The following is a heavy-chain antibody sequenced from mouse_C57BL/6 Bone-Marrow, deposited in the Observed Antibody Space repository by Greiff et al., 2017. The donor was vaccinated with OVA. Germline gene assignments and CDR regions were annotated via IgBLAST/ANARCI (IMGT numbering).Heavy chain of an antibody. V-gene: IGHV3-6*01. Sequence: EVKLQESGPGLVKPSQSLSLTCSVTGYSITSGYYWNWIRQFPGNKLEWMGYISYDGSNNYNPSLKNRISITRDPSKNQFFLKLNSVTTEDTATYYCARDNYYGSPWFAYWGQGTLVTVSA. CDR3: ARDNYYGSPWFAY. D-gene: IGHD1-1*01. CDR1: GYSITSGYY. J-gene: IGHJ3*01. CDR2: ISYDGSN.